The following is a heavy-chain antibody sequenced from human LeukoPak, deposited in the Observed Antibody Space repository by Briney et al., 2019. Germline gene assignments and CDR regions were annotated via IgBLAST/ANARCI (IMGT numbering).Heavy chain of an antibody. CDR3: ARAKGNYYGSGRYYNEDY. J-gene: IGHJ4*02. D-gene: IGHD3-10*01. Sequence: PSETLSLTCTVSGGSISRGGYYGSWSRQHPGKGRGGIGYMWYSGSTYYNPYLKSRVNISVDTSKNQFSLKLSSVTAADTAVYYCARAKGNYYGSGRYYNEDYWGQGTLVTVSS. V-gene: IGHV4-31*03. CDR2: MWYSGST. CDR1: GGSISRGGYY.